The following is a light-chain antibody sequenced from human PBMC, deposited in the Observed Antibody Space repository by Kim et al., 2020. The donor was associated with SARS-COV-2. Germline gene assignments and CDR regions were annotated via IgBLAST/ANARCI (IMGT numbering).Light chain of an antibody. V-gene: IGKV1-8*01. J-gene: IGKJ1*01. CDR3: QQYYSYPPT. CDR1: QGSSSY. CDR2: AAS. Sequence: ASTGDRVTITCRASQGSSSYLAWYHQKPGKAPKLLFYAASTLQSGGPSRFSGSGSGTDFTLTISCLQSEDFATYYCQQYYSYPPTFGQGTKVDIK.